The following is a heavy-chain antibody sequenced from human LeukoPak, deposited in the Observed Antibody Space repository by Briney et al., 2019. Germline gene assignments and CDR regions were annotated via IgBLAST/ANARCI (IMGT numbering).Heavy chain of an antibody. CDR1: GFTFSNYW. J-gene: IGHJ4*02. D-gene: IGHD1-26*01. Sequence: GSLRLSCAASGFTFSNYWVHWVRPAPGMGLVWVSRINPDGTTTSYADSVKGRFTTSRDNAKNTLYLQMNSLRAEDTAVYYCARGYSGSYRIDYWGQGTLVTVSS. V-gene: IGHV3-74*01. CDR3: ARGYSGSYRIDY. CDR2: INPDGTTT.